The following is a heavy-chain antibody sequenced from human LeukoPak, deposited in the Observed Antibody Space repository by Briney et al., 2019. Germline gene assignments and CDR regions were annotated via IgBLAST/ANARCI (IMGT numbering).Heavy chain of an antibody. J-gene: IGHJ5*02. CDR2: IYYSGST. CDR1: GGSISSSSYY. D-gene: IGHD6-6*01. V-gene: IGHV4-39*07. Sequence: SETLSLTCTVSGGSISSSSYYWGWIRQPPGKGLEWIGSIYYSGSTYYNPSLKSRVTISVDTSKNQFSLKLSSVTAADTAVYYCARRRLVHNWFDPWGQGTLVTVSS. CDR3: ARRRLVHNWFDP.